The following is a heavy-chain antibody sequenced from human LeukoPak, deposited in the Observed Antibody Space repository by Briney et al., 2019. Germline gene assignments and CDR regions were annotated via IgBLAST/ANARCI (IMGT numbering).Heavy chain of an antibody. V-gene: IGHV3-53*01. CDR2: IYSGGST. CDR1: GGSISSGGYY. J-gene: IGHJ6*02. Sequence: ETLSLTCTVSGGSISSGGYYWSWVRQAPGKGLEWVSVIYSGGSTYYADSVKGRFTISRDNSKNTLYLQMNSLRAEDTAVYYCARDPGGMDVWGQGTTVTVSS. CDR3: ARDPGGMDV.